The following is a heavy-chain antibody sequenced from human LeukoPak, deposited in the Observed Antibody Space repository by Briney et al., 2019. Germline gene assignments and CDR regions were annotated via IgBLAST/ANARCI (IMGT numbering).Heavy chain of an antibody. CDR1: GFTFSSYA. CDR2: ISGSGDST. Sequence: PGGSLRLSCAASGFTFSSYAMSWVRQAPGKGLEWVSAISGSGDSTYYADSVKGRFTISRDNSKNTLYLQMNSLRAEDTAVYYCASHHYYDSSGLDDYFDFWGKGTLVTVSS. J-gene: IGHJ4*02. D-gene: IGHD3-22*01. V-gene: IGHV3-23*01. CDR3: ASHHYYDSSGLDDYFDF.